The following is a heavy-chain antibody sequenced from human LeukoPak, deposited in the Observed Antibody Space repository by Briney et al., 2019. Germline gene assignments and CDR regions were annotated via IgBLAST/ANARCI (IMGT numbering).Heavy chain of an antibody. J-gene: IGHJ4*02. V-gene: IGHV3-7*01. CDR1: GYSFSTNM. Sequence: GGSLRLSCVVSGYSFSTNMMTWVHQAPGQGLELVGTVLPAGKESYRVDPVMGRCVISRDNAKNSLFLQMNSLRGDDAAVYYCMSAHGYWGQGTLVTVSS. CDR2: VLPAGKES. CDR3: MSAHGY.